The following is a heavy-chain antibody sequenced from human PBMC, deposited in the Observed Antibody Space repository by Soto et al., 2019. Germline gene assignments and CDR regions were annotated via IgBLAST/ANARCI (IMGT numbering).Heavy chain of an antibody. D-gene: IGHD3-3*02. CDR2: IGTIGDT. CDR1: GFTFSSYD. V-gene: IGHV3-13*01. CDR3: ARGRSFSFDSTPPPRFDP. J-gene: IGHJ5*02. Sequence: GGSLRLSCAASGFTFSSYDMYWVRQGTGKGLEWVSGIGTIGDTYYIDSVKGRFTISRENAKNSLYLQMNSLRPGDTAVYYCARGRSFSFDSTPPPRFDPSGQGTLVTVSS.